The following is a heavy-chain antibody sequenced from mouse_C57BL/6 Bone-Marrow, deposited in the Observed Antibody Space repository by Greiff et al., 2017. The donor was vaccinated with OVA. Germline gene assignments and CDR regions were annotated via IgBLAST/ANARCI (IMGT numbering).Heavy chain of an antibody. Sequence: VQLQQPGAELVMPGASVKLSCKASGYTFTDYEMHWVKQTPVHGLEWIGAIDPETGGTAYNQKFKGKAILTADKSSSTAYMELRSLTSEDSAVYYCTRGALLTGHFDYWGQGTTLTVSS. CDR3: TRGALLTGHFDY. J-gene: IGHJ2*01. CDR2: IDPETGGT. D-gene: IGHD4-1*01. CDR1: GYTFTDYE. V-gene: IGHV1-15*01.